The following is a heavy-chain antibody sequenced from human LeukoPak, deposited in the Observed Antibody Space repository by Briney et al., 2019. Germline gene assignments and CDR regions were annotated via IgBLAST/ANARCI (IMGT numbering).Heavy chain of an antibody. CDR3: ARDVGYYFDY. CDR1: GGSISNYY. D-gene: IGHD5-12*01. Sequence: SETLSLTCTVSGGSISNYYWSWIRQPPGKGLEWIGEINHSGSTNYNPSLESRVTISVDTSKNQFSLKLSSVTAADTAVYYCARDVGYYFDYWGQGTLVTVSS. CDR2: INHSGST. J-gene: IGHJ4*02. V-gene: IGHV4-59*01.